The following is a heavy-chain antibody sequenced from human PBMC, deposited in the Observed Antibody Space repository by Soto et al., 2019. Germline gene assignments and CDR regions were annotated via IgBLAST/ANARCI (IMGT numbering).Heavy chain of an antibody. CDR2: IRSKAYGGTT. CDR1: GFTFGDYA. CDR3: TRETYSNSHHPYYFDY. J-gene: IGHJ4*02. V-gene: IGHV3-49*03. Sequence: GGSLRLSCTASGFTFGDYAMSWFRQAPGKGLEWVGFIRSKAYGGTTEYAASVKGRFTISRDDSKSIAYLQMNSLKTEDTAVYYCTRETYSNSHHPYYFDYWGQGTLVTVSS. D-gene: IGHD4-4*01.